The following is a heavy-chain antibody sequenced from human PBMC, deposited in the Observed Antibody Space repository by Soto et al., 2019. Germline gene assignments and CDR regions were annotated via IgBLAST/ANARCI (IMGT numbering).Heavy chain of an antibody. Sequence: EASVKVSCKASGGTFSSYAISWVRQAPGQGLEWMGGIIPIFGTANYAQKFQGRVTITADESTSTAYMELSSLRSEDTAVYYCASRDSSSSSYWFDPWGQGTLVTVSS. CDR2: IIPIFGTA. CDR3: ASRDSSSSSYWFDP. V-gene: IGHV1-69*13. J-gene: IGHJ5*02. D-gene: IGHD6-6*01. CDR1: GGTFSSYA.